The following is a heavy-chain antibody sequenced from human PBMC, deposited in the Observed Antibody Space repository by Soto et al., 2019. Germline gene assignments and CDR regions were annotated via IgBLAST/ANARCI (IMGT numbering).Heavy chain of an antibody. D-gene: IGHD2-8*01. CDR2: IYYSGTT. J-gene: IGHJ2*01. V-gene: IGHV4-30-4*01. CDR1: GGSISSGDYY. Sequence: QVQLQESGPGLVKPSQTLSFTCTVSGGSISSGDYYWSWIRQPPGKGLEWIGYIYYSGTTYYNPSLKSRVTISLDTSKNQFSLRLSSVTAADTAVYYCARVLDQHCTDGVCYSWYFDLWGRGTLVTVSS. CDR3: ARVLDQHCTDGVCYSWYFDL.